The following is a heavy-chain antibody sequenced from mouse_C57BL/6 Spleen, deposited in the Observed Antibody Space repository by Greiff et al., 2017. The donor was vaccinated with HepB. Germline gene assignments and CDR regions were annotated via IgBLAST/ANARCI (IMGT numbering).Heavy chain of an antibody. CDR1: GYTFTSYW. J-gene: IGHJ1*03. Sequence: QVQLQQPGAELVKPGASVKLSCKASGYTFTSYWMQWVKQGPGQGLEWIGEIDPSDSYTNYNQKFKGKATLTVDTSSSTAYMQLSSLTSADSAVYYCARRKDWYFDVWGKGTTVTVSS. V-gene: IGHV1-50*01. CDR2: IDPSDSYT. CDR3: ARRKDWYFDV.